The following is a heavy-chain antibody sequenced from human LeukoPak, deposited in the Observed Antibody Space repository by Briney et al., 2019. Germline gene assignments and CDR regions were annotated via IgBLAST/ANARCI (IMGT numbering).Heavy chain of an antibody. CDR2: MNPNSGNT. CDR1: GYTFTSYD. V-gene: IGHV1-8*01. CDR3: ARADFWSGYPTDY. Sequence: GASVKVSCKASGYTFTSYDINWVRQATGQGLEWMGWMNPNSGNTGYARKFQGRVTMTRNTSISTAYMELSSLRSEDTAVYYCARADFWSGYPTDYWGQGTLVTVSS. D-gene: IGHD3-3*01. J-gene: IGHJ4*02.